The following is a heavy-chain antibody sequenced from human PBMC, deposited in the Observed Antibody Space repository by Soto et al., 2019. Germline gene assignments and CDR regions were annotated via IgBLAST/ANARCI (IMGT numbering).Heavy chain of an antibody. J-gene: IGHJ5*02. CDR3: ARDGFPHCSSTSCYTGWFDP. CDR2: IYYSGST. Sequence: SETLSLTCTVSGGSISRSTYYWGWIRQPPGKGLEWIGSIYYSGSTYYRPSLKSRVTISVDTSKNQFSLKLSSVTAADTAVYYCARDGFPHCSSTSCYTGWFDPWGQGTLVTVSS. V-gene: IGHV4-39*02. CDR1: GGSISRSTYY. D-gene: IGHD2-2*02.